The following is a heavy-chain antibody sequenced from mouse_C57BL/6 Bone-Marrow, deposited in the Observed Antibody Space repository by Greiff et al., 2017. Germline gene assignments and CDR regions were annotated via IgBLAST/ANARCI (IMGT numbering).Heavy chain of an antibody. CDR1: GFTFSSYA. D-gene: IGHD1-1*01. CDR2: ISDGGSYT. J-gene: IGHJ2*01. Sequence: DVKLVESGGGLVKPGGSLKLSCAASGFTFSSYAMSWVRQTPEKRLEWVATISDGGSYTYYPDNVKGRFTISRDNAKNNLYLQMSHLKSEDTAMYYWARLSTVVATDYWGQGTTRTVSS. CDR3: ARLSTVVATDY. V-gene: IGHV5-4*03.